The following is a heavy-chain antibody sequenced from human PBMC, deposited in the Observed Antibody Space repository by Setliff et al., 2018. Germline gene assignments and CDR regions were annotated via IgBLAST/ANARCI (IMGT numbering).Heavy chain of an antibody. V-gene: IGHV4-4*08. Sequence: SETLSLTCSVSGGSINRDYWSWIRQPPGKGLEWIGYIYTSGGTNYNPSLKSRVTISVDMTENQFSLILRSVVAADTAVYYCARHENDYGDYDDAFDIWGQGTMVTVSS. D-gene: IGHD4-17*01. CDR3: ARHENDYGDYDDAFDI. CDR1: GGSINRDY. CDR2: IYTSGGT. J-gene: IGHJ3*02.